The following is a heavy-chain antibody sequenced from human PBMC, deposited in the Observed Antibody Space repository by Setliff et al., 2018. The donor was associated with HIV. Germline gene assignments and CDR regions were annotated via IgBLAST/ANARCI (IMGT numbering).Heavy chain of an antibody. CDR3: AGGSSGWPYYFDY. D-gene: IGHD6-19*01. CDR1: GYTFSNYP. CDR2: VNTGKGDT. J-gene: IGHJ4*02. V-gene: IGHV1-3*04. Sequence: ASVKVSCKTSGYTFSNYPIHWLRQAPGQRPEWMGWVNTGKGDTKYSQKFQGRVTITRDTSARTAYMDLTSLRSEDTAVYYCAGGSSGWPYYFDYWGQGTLVTVSS.